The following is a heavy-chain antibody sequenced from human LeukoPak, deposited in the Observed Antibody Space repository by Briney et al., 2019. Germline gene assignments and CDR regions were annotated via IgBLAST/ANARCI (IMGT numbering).Heavy chain of an antibody. CDR2: IKQDGTEQ. CDR3: AKEVNSF. D-gene: IGHD1/OR15-1a*01. Sequence: GGSLXLSCAASGFTFSRVWMSWVRQAPGKGLEWVANIKQDGTEQYYLDSVKGRFTISRDNSKNSVYLQMNSLRVEDTAVYYCAKEVNSFWGKGTPVIVSS. J-gene: IGHJ6*04. CDR1: GFTFSRVW. V-gene: IGHV3-7*01.